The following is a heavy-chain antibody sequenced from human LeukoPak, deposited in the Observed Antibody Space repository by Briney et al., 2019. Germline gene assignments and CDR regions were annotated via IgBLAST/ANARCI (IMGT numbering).Heavy chain of an antibody. CDR3: ARPSKAYGDYDY. V-gene: IGHV3-23*01. Sequence: GGSLRLSCAASGFTFSTYAMNWVRQALGKGLEWVSAIGAGGGGTFYADSVKGRFAISRDNSKNTLYMQMNSLRAEDTAVYYCARPSKAYGDYDYWGQGTLVTVSS. CDR2: IGAGGGGT. CDR1: GFTFSTYA. J-gene: IGHJ4*02. D-gene: IGHD4-17*01.